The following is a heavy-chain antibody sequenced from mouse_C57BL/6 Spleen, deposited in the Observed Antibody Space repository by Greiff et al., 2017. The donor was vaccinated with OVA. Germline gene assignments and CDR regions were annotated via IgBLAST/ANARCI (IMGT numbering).Heavy chain of an antibody. CDR2: IYPGSGST. Sequence: QVQLQQPGAELVKPGASVKMSCKASGYTFTSYWITWVKQRPGQGLEWIGDIYPGSGSTNYNEKFKSKATLTVDTSSSTAYMQLSSLTSEDSAVYYCAREAQATAWFAYWGQGTLATVSA. V-gene: IGHV1-55*01. CDR3: AREAQATAWFAY. D-gene: IGHD3-2*02. J-gene: IGHJ3*01. CDR1: GYTFTSYW.